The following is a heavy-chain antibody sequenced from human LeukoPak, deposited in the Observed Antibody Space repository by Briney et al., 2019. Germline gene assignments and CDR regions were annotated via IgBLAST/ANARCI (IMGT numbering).Heavy chain of an antibody. CDR1: GFTFSSYS. CDR2: ISSSSSTI. CDR3: AKAGPLERFLEWLLSYFDY. D-gene: IGHD3-3*01. V-gene: IGHV3-48*01. J-gene: IGHJ4*02. Sequence: PGGSLRLSCAASGFTFSSYSMNWVRQAPGKGLEWVSYISSSSSTIYYADSVKGRFTISRDNSKNTLYLQMNSLRAEDTAVYYCAKAGPLERFLEWLLSYFDYWGQGTLVTVSS.